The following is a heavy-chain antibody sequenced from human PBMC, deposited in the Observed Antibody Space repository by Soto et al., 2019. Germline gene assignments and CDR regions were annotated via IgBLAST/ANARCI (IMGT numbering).Heavy chain of an antibody. CDR2: IGVYNGKT. Sequence: QEQLVQSGGEVKKPGASVRVSCKASGYTFTKYGITWVRQAPGQGLEWMGWIGVYNGKTNYARKLQGRVIMTADTSASTAYMELRSRRSDDTAVYYCSRARYCTSPSCYNHYYYGMDIWGQGTTVSVSS. CDR1: GYTFTKYG. CDR3: SRARYCTSPSCYNHYYYGMDI. V-gene: IGHV1-18*04. J-gene: IGHJ6*02. D-gene: IGHD2-2*02.